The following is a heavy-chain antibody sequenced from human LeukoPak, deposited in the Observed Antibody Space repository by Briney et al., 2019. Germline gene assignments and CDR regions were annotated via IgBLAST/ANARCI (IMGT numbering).Heavy chain of an antibody. V-gene: IGHV4-39*07. CDR1: GGSISSTSYY. D-gene: IGHD1-7*01. CDR2: IYYSGST. Sequence: SETLSLTCTVSGGSISSTSYYWGWIRQPPGKGLEWMGSIYYSGSTYYNPSLKSRLTISVDTSKNQFSLKLSSVTAADTAIYYCARGGTTAQPSKYSFDSWGQGTLVTVSS. J-gene: IGHJ4*02. CDR3: ARGGTTAQPSKYSFDS.